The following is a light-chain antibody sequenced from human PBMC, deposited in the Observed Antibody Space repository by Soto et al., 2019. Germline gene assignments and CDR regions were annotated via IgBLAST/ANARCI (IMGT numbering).Light chain of an antibody. CDR2: RSD. J-gene: IGLJ2*01. CDR1: NSNIGSNN. CDR3: AAWDDSRYGVV. V-gene: IGLV1-44*01. Sequence: QSVLTQSPSASGTPGQRVTIACSGSNSNIGSNNVNWYRHVPGTAPTLLIFRSDQRPSGVPDRFSGSRSGTSASLVINGLQSGDEAHYYCAAWDDSRYGVVFGGGTQLTVL.